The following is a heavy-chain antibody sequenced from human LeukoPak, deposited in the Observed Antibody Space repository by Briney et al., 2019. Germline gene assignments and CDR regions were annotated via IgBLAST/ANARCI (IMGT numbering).Heavy chain of an antibody. Sequence: WGSLRLSCAASEFAFSRNNMHWVRQAPGKGLEWVSFISYDGSDKNYAESVKGRSTISRDNSKNTLFLQMNSLGAGDTALYYCAKDQGGGHCSFDYWGQGTLVTVSS. D-gene: IGHD2-21*02. V-gene: IGHV3-30*02. CDR2: ISYDGSDK. J-gene: IGHJ4*02. CDR1: EFAFSRNN. CDR3: AKDQGGGHCSFDY.